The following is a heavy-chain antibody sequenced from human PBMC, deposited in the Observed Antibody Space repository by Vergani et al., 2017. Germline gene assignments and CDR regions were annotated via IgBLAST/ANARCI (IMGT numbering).Heavy chain of an antibody. CDR3: ARETDTGSSVYYNYYAMYV. V-gene: IGHV3-11*04. J-gene: IGHJ6*02. CDR1: GFNFSDHN. D-gene: IGHD3-9*01. Sequence: QVQLVESGGALVKPGGSLRLSCAASGFNFSDHNMSWVRQAPGKGLEWISYMSSGDSIYYADSVKGRFTVSRDNTKNTLYLQMNSLRAEDTAVYYCARETDTGSSVYYNYYAMYVWGQGTTVSVSS. CDR2: MSSGDSI.